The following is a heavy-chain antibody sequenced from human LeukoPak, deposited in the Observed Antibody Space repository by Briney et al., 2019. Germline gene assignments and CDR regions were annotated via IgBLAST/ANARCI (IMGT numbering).Heavy chain of an antibody. V-gene: IGHV3-23*01. CDR1: GFTFSSYA. J-gene: IGHJ4*02. Sequence: GGSLRLSCAASGFTFSSYAMSWVRQAPGKGLEWVSAISGSGGSTYYADSVKGRFTISRDNSKNTLYLQMNTLRADDTAVYYCAKDHGSSDWYYFDYWGQGTPVTVSS. CDR2: ISGSGGST. CDR3: AKDHGSSDWYYFDY. D-gene: IGHD6-13*01.